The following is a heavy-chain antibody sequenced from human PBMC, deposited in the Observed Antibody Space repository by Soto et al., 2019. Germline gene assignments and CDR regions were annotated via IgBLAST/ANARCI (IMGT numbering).Heavy chain of an antibody. CDR2: ISWNSGSI. V-gene: IGHV3-9*01. J-gene: IGHJ4*02. Sequence: EVQLVESGGGLVQPGRSLRLSCAASGFTFDDYAMHWVRQAPGKGLEWVSGISWNSGSIGYADSVKGRFTISRDNAKNSLYLQMNSLRAEDTALYYCAKDITYYYGSWSSFDYWGQGTLVTVSS. CDR3: AKDITYYYGSWSSFDY. D-gene: IGHD3-10*01. CDR1: GFTFDDYA.